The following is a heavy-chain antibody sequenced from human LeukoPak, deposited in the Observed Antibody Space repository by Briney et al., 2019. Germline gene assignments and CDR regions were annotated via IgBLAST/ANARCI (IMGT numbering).Heavy chain of an antibody. D-gene: IGHD2/OR15-2a*01. Sequence: PGGSLRLSCAASGFIFNSAWMSWVRQARDKALEWVALIKTKADGGPTDYAAPVQGRFTISRDDSKSTVYLQMNNLKIEDTAMYYCIADIANEIYPFDQWGQGTLVTVSS. J-gene: IGHJ4*02. CDR3: IADIANEIYPFDQ. V-gene: IGHV3-15*01. CDR1: GFIFNSAW. CDR2: IKTKADGGPT.